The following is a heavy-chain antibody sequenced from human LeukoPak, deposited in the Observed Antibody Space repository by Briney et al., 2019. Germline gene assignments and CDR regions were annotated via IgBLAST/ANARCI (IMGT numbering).Heavy chain of an antibody. Sequence: GASVKVSCKASGYTFTSYAMNWVRQAPGQGVEWMGWINTNTGDPTYAQGFTGRFFFSLDTSVSTAYLQISSLKAEDTAVYYCAREGPESLYSSSWYRYWFDPWGQGTLVTVSS. CDR1: GYTFTSYA. CDR3: AREGPESLYSSSWYRYWFDP. D-gene: IGHD6-13*01. J-gene: IGHJ5*02. V-gene: IGHV7-4-1*02. CDR2: INTNTGDP.